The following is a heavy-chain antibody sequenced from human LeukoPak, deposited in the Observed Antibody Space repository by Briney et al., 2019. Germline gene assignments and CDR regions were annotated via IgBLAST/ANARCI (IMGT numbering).Heavy chain of an antibody. CDR1: GYSISSGYY. V-gene: IGHV4-38-2*02. D-gene: IGHD6-19*01. Sequence: PSETLSLTCTVSGYSISSGYYWGWIRQPPGKGLEWIGSMWHSGSTFYSPSLKSRVTISSDTSKNQFSLKLTSVTAADTAVYYCARELGQEQRLVLPFYWGQGALVTVSS. J-gene: IGHJ4*02. CDR2: MWHSGST. CDR3: ARELGQEQRLVLPFY.